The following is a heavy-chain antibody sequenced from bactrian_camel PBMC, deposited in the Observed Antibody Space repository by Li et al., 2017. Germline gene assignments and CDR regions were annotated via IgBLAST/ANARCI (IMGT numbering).Heavy chain of an antibody. V-gene: IGHV3S53*01. CDR2: VDFEGSA. D-gene: IGHD1*01. J-gene: IGHJ4*01. Sequence: HVQLVESGGGSVQAGGSLRLTCASDHTYTSNYVTWFRQAPGKQREWVAAVDFEGSASYTDSVKGRFTISHDNAKNSVDLQMNSLKPDDTAVYYCAATGQMLSVAGCRTQGTQVTVS. CDR1: DHTYTSNY.